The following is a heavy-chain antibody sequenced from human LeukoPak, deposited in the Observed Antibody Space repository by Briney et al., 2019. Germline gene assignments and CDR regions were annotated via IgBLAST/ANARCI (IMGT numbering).Heavy chain of an antibody. D-gene: IGHD7-27*01. V-gene: IGHV3-23*01. CDR3: ARGVSKTGGPLDY. CDR1: GFTFSSYA. Sequence: GGSLRLSCAASGFTFSSYAMSWVRQAPGKGLEWVSAISGSGGSTYYADSVKGRFTISRDNSKNTLYLQMNSLRAEDTAVYYCARGVSKTGGPLDYWGQGTLVTVSS. J-gene: IGHJ4*02. CDR2: ISGSGGST.